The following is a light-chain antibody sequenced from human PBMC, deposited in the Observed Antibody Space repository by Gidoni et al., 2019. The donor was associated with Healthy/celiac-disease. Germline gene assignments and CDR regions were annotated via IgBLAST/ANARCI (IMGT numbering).Light chain of an antibody. J-gene: IGKJ5*01. CDR1: PSVSSY. Sequence: EIVLTQSPATLSLSPGERATLSCRASPSVSSYFAWYQQTPGQAPRLLSYDASNRATGSPARFSGSGSGTDFTLTIRGLGPEEFAVYNCQQRSNWPPITFGQGTRLEIK. CDR2: DAS. V-gene: IGKV3-11*01. CDR3: QQRSNWPPIT.